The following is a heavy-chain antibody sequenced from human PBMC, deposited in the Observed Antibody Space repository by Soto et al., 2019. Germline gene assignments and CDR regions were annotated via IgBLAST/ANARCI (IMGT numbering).Heavy chain of an antibody. CDR2: INHSGST. J-gene: IGHJ4*02. D-gene: IGHD3-3*01. CDR3: ARGPGFFAWLLWGFDY. Sequence: SETLSLTCAVYGGSFSGYYWSWIRHPPGKGLEWIGEINHSGSTNYNPSLKSRVTISVDTSKNQFSLKLSSVTAADTAVYYCARGPGFFAWLLWGFDYWGQGTLVTVYS. CDR1: GGSFSGYY. V-gene: IGHV4-34*01.